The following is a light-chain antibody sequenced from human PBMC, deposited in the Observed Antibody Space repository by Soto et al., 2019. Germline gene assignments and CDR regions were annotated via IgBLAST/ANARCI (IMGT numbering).Light chain of an antibody. CDR1: QSVSSY. V-gene: IGKV3-15*01. Sequence: EIVLTQSPATLSLSPWERATLSCRASQSVSSYLAWYQQRPGQAPRLLIYGASTRATGIPAGFSGTGSGTDFTLTVSSLQSEDFAVYYCQQYDNWPQTFGQGTKVDIK. CDR2: GAS. J-gene: IGKJ1*01. CDR3: QQYDNWPQT.